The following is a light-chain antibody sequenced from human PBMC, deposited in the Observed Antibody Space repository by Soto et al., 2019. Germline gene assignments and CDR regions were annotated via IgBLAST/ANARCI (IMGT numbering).Light chain of an antibody. CDR3: QHYGRSPIT. V-gene: IGKV3-20*01. CDR1: QSVATN. Sequence: TQSPSTLSASTVDTVTITCRASQSVATNLAWYQQRPGQAPRLLIYGASKRAIGLPDRFSGSGSATDFTLTISRLEPEDFALYYCQHYGRSPITFGQGTRLEI. J-gene: IGKJ5*01. CDR2: GAS.